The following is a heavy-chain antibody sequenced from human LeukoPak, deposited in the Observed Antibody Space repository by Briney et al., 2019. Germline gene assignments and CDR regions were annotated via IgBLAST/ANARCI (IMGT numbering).Heavy chain of an antibody. CDR3: ARLERSGPNY. CDR2: INPNSGDT. V-gene: IGHV1-2*02. D-gene: IGHD6-19*01. Sequence: ASVKVSCKASGYTFTGYYIHWVRQAPGQGLEWMGWINPNSGDTNYAQRFQGRVTMTRDTSIRTAYMEMTRLRSDDTAVYYCARLERSGPNYWGQGTLVTVSS. CDR1: GYTFTGYY. J-gene: IGHJ4*02.